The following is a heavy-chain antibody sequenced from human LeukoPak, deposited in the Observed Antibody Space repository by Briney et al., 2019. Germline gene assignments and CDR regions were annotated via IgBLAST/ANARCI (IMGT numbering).Heavy chain of an antibody. J-gene: IGHJ6*03. V-gene: IGHV4-39*01. Sequence: PSETLSLTCTVSGGSISSSSYHWGWIRQPPGKGLEWIGSIYYSGSTYYNPSLKSRVTISVDTSKNQFSLKLSSVTAADTAVYYCASTSGYGPYYYYYMDVWGKGTTVTVSS. CDR1: GGSISSSSYH. CDR3: ASTSGYGPYYYYYMDV. CDR2: IYYSGST. D-gene: IGHD5-12*01.